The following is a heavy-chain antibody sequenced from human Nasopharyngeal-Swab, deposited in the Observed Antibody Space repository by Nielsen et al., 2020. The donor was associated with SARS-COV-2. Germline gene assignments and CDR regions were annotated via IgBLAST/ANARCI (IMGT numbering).Heavy chain of an antibody. J-gene: IGHJ4*02. V-gene: IGHV3-23*01. CDR3: AKRGDSSSWNYYFDY. D-gene: IGHD6-13*01. CDR2: ISGSGGST. CDR1: GFTFSSYA. Sequence: GESLKISCAASGFTFSSYAMSWVRQAPGKGLEWVSVISGSGGSTYYADSVKGRFTISRDNSKNTLYLQMNSLRAEDTAVYYCAKRGDSSSWNYYFDYWGQGTLVTVSS.